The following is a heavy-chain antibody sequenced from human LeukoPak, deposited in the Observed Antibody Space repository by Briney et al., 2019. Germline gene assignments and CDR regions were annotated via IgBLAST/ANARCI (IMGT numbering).Heavy chain of an antibody. D-gene: IGHD3-22*01. CDR3: ARDGYYYDSSGPALHFDI. Sequence: SETLSLTCSVSGYSISSGYYWGWIRQPPGKGLEWIGSIYQSGTTYYNLSLKSRVTISVDTSKNQFSLKLSSVTAADTAVYYCARDGYYYDSSGPALHFDIWGQGTMVTVSS. V-gene: IGHV4-38-2*02. CDR2: IYQSGTT. J-gene: IGHJ3*02. CDR1: GYSISSGYY.